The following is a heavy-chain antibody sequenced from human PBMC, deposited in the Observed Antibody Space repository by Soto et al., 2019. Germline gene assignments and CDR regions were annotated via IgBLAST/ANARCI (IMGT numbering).Heavy chain of an antibody. CDR1: GFTFSSYE. CDR2: ISSSGSTI. V-gene: IGHV3-48*03. J-gene: IGHJ6*02. Sequence: GGSLRLSCAASGFTFSSYEMNWVRQAPGKGLEWVSYISSSGSTIYYADSVKGRFTISRDNAKNSLYLQMNSLRAEDTAVYYCARVPGCITIFGVVTLLYYYYGMDVWGQGTTVTVSS. D-gene: IGHD3-3*01. CDR3: ARVPGCITIFGVVTLLYYYYGMDV.